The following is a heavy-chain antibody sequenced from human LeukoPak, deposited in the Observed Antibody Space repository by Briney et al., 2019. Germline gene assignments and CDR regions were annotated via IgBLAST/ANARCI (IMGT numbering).Heavy chain of an antibody. CDR1: GYTFTSYD. Sequence: GASVKVSCKASGYTFTSYDVHWVRQAPGQGLEWMGWINPNSGGTNYVQKFQGRVTMTRDTSISTAYMELSRLRSDDTAVYYCARRGVAVWSDYPWDAFDIWGQGTMVTVSS. D-gene: IGHD3-3*01. V-gene: IGHV1-2*02. CDR2: INPNSGGT. J-gene: IGHJ3*02. CDR3: ARRGVAVWSDYPWDAFDI.